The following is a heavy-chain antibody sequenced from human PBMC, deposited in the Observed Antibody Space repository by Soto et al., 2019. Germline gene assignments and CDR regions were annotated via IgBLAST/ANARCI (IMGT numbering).Heavy chain of an antibody. CDR3: ARVVPGAEAWFGP. V-gene: IGHV1-18*01. CDR1: GYTFSTYG. CDR2: ISLYSDGT. J-gene: IGHJ5*02. D-gene: IGHD2-2*01. Sequence: ASVKVSWKSSGYTFSTYGIPRVRQAPGHPLEWLGWISLYSDGTNYAQKFQGRVSMTTDTSTTTAYMELRSLRSDETAVYYCARVVPGAEAWFGPWGQGTLVTVSS.